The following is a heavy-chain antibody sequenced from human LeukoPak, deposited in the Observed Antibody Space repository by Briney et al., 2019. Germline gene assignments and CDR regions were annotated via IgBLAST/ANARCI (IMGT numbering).Heavy chain of an antibody. D-gene: IGHD3-10*01. CDR3: ARDRHYGVGSDPEGGGLDV. V-gene: IGHV1-18*01. J-gene: IGHJ6*02. Sequence: ASVKVSCKASGYAFNKFGVTWVRQAPGQGLEWMGWIIVDSGDTKYPQRLQGRVTMTTDRSTSTAYMELKSLRSDDTAVYYCARDRHYGVGSDPEGGGLDVWGQGTTVIVSS. CDR2: IIVDSGDT. CDR1: GYAFNKFG.